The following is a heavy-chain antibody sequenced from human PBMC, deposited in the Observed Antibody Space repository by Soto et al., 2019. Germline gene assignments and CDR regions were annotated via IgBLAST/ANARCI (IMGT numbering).Heavy chain of an antibody. CDR3: VLCLPNSYGSSGSPWFDP. J-gene: IGHJ5*02. CDR1: GFSLSTSGVG. CDR2: IYWDDDK. Sequence: SGPTLVNPTQTLTLTCTFSGFSLSTSGVGVGWIRQPPGKALEWLALIYWDDDKRYSPSLKSRLTITKDASKNQVILTMTNMDPVVTATYFCVLCLPNSYGSSGSPWFDPWCQQNLGTVS. D-gene: IGHD4-17*01. V-gene: IGHV2-5*02.